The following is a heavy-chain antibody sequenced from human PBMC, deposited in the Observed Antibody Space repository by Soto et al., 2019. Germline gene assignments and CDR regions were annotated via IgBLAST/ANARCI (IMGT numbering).Heavy chain of an antibody. D-gene: IGHD2-2*01. CDR1: GGTFSSYA. CDR3: ARSQGSSPSLEFYYYYYYGMDV. J-gene: IGHJ6*02. Sequence: QVQLVQSGAEVKKPGSSVKVSCKASGGTFSSYAISWVRQAPGQGLEWMGGIIRISGTANYAQKFQGRVTITADESTSTAYMELGSLRSEDTAVYYCARSQGSSPSLEFYYYYYYGMDVWGQGTTVTVSS. V-gene: IGHV1-69*01. CDR2: IIRISGTA.